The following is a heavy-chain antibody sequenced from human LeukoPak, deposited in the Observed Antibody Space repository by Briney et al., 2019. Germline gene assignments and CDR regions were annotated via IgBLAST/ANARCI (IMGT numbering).Heavy chain of an antibody. J-gene: IGHJ4*02. CDR1: GYTFTGYY. Sequence: ASVKVSCKASGYTFTGYYMHWVRQAPGQGLEWMGWINPNSGGTNYAQKFQGRVTMTRDTSISTAYMELSRLRSDDTAVYYCARGPTVGATESKYYFDYWGQGTLVTVSS. CDR2: INPNSGGT. CDR3: ARGPTVGATESKYYFDY. D-gene: IGHD1-26*01. V-gene: IGHV1-2*02.